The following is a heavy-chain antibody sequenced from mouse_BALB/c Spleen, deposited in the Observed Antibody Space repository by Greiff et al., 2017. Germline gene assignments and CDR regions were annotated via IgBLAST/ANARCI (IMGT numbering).Heavy chain of an antibody. CDR1: GFSLTSYG. V-gene: IGHV2-2*02. D-gene: IGHD1-1*01. J-gene: IGHJ3*01. CDR3: AREGRPTTGFAY. CDR2: IWSGGST. Sequence: QVHVKQSGPGLVQPSQSLSITCTVSGFSLTSYGVHWVRQSPGKGLEWLGVIWSGGSTDYNAAFISRLSISKDNSKSQVFFKMNSLQANDTAIYYCAREGRPTTGFAYWGQGTLVTVSA.